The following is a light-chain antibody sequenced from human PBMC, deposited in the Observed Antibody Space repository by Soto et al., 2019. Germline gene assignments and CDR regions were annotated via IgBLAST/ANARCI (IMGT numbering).Light chain of an antibody. Sequence: EIVMTQAPATLSVSPGERATLSCRASQSVSSNLAWYQQIPGQAPRLLIYGASTRATGVAARFSGSGSGTEFTLTISSPQSEDFAVYYCQEYVNWPPKYTFGQGTKLEIK. V-gene: IGKV3-15*01. CDR3: QEYVNWPPKYT. CDR1: QSVSSN. J-gene: IGKJ2*01. CDR2: GAS.